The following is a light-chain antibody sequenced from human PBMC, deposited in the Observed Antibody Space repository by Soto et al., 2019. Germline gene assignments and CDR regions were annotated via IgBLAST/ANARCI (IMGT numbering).Light chain of an antibody. CDR2: GAS. V-gene: IGKV3-20*01. Sequence: EIVLTQSPDTLSLFPGERATLSCRASQSVSSTYLAWYQQKHGQAPRLLIFGASSRATGIPDRFSGSGSGTDFTLSISRLEPEDFAVYYCQQYGSSRWTFGQGTKVDIK. J-gene: IGKJ1*01. CDR3: QQYGSSRWT. CDR1: QSVSSTY.